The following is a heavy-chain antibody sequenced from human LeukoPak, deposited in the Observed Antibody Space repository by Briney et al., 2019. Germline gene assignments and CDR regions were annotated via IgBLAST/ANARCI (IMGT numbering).Heavy chain of an antibody. J-gene: IGHJ6*03. Sequence: PSETLSLTCTVSGGSISSYYWSWIRQPPGKGLEWIGYIYYSGSTNYNPSLKSRVTISVDTSKNQFSLKLSSVTAADTAVYYCARGGTTHYYYYMDVWGKGTTVTVSS. D-gene: IGHD4-11*01. CDR2: IYYSGST. V-gene: IGHV4-59*01. CDR1: GGSISSYY. CDR3: ARGGTTHYYYYMDV.